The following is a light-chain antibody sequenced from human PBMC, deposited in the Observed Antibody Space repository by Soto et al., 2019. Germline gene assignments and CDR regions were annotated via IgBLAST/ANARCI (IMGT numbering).Light chain of an antibody. CDR2: DTS. CDR1: QGIGDT. Sequence: EVVMRQSPATLSVSPGEGATLSCRASQGIGDTLAWYQHKPGQTPRLLIYDTSTRATGVPTRFSGSGFGTDFTLTIGRLEPEDFAVYFCQQYGSSPPITFGQGTRLEIK. CDR3: QQYGSSPPIT. V-gene: IGKV3-20*01. J-gene: IGKJ5*01.